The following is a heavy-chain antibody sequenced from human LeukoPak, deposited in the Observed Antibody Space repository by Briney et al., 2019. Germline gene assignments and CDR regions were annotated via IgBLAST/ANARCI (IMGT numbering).Heavy chain of an antibody. Sequence: GGSLRLSCAASGFTFSSYWMSWVRQAPGKGLEWVANIKQDGSEKYYVDSVKGRFTISRDNAKNSLYLQMNSLRAEDTAVYYCARDLIVVVVAAPSLDYWGQGTLVTVSS. D-gene: IGHD2-15*01. CDR1: GFTFSSYW. V-gene: IGHV3-7*01. CDR2: IKQDGSEK. J-gene: IGHJ4*02. CDR3: ARDLIVVVVAAPSLDY.